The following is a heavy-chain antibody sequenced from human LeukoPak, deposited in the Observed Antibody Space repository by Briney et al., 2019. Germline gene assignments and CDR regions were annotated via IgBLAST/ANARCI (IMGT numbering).Heavy chain of an antibody. Sequence: ASVTVSFTASGYTFTSYGISWVRQAPGQGLEWMGWISAYNGNTNYAQRLQGRVTMTTDTSTSTAYMELRSLRSDDTAVYYCARDRDYGDYNTQDLFAYWSQGTLVTVSS. CDR3: ARDRDYGDYNTQDLFAY. CDR1: GYTFTSYG. J-gene: IGHJ4*02. D-gene: IGHD4-17*01. CDR2: ISAYNGNT. V-gene: IGHV1-18*01.